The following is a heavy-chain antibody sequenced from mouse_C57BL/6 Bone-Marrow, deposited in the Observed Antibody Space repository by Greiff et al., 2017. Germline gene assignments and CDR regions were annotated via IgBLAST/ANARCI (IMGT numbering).Heavy chain of an antibody. D-gene: IGHD1-1*01. V-gene: IGHV5-6*02. CDR1: GFTFSSYG. CDR2: ISSGGSYT. CDR3: ARRSGSSTSGVPYWYFDV. Sequence: EVMLVESGGDLVKPGGSLKLSCAASGFTFSSYGMSWVRQTPDKRLEWVATISSGGSYTYYPDSVKGRFTISRDNAKNTLYLQMSSLKSEDTAMYYCARRSGSSTSGVPYWYFDVWGTGTTVTVSS. J-gene: IGHJ1*03.